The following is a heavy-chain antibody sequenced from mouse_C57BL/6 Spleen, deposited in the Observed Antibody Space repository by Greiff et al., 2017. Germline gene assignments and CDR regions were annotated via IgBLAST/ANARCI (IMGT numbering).Heavy chain of an antibody. CDR1: GYTFTSYW. J-gene: IGHJ4*01. D-gene: IGHD2-4*01. CDR2: IDPSDSET. CDR3: ARGDYGYAMDD. Sequence: QVQLQQPGAELVRPGSSVKLSCKASGYTFTSYWMHWVKQRPIQGLEWIGNIDPSDSETHYNQKFKDKATLTVDKSSSTAYMQLSSLTSEDSAVDYCARGDYGYAMDDWGQGTSVTVSS. V-gene: IGHV1-52*01.